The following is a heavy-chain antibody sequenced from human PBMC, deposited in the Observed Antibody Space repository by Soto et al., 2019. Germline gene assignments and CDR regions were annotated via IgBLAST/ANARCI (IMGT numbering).Heavy chain of an antibody. CDR1: GFTFSSYA. CDR2: ISGSGGST. CDR3: AKVYCSGGSCYYYYYYMDV. V-gene: IGHV3-23*01. Sequence: GGSLRLSCAASGFTFSSYAMSWVRQAPGKGLEWVSAISGSGGSTYYADSVKGRFTISRDNSKNTLYLQMNSLRAEDTAVYYCAKVYCSGGSCYYYYYYMDVWGKGTTVTVSS. D-gene: IGHD2-15*01. J-gene: IGHJ6*03.